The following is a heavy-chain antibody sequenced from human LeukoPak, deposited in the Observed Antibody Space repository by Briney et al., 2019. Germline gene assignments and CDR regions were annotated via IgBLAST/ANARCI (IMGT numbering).Heavy chain of an antibody. CDR1: GYTFSSYS. D-gene: IGHD3-22*01. CDR2: ISVRSNYI. CDR3: VRLRRNSDTSGFYYYYDF. J-gene: IGHJ4*02. Sequence: GGSPRLSCLASGYTFSSYSINWVRQAPGKGLEWVSSISVRSNYIYYADSVRGRFRISRDDARDSLYLQMNSLRAEDTAVYYCVRLRRNSDTSGFYYYYDFWGQGTLVTVSS. V-gene: IGHV3-21*01.